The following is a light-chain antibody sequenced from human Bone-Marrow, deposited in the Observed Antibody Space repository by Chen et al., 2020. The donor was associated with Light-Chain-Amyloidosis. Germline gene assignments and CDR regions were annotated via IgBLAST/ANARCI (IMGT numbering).Light chain of an antibody. V-gene: IGLV2-23*02. CDR2: DVT. CDR1: SSDVGRYNL. J-gene: IGLJ2*01. Sequence: QSALTQPASVSGSPGQSITISCTGTSSDVGRYNLVSWYQQYPGKAPKLIIYDVTKRPSGVSNRFAGSKSGNTASLTISGLQAEDEADYYGCSFVGSPPVVFGGGTKLTVL. CDR3: CSFVGSPPVV.